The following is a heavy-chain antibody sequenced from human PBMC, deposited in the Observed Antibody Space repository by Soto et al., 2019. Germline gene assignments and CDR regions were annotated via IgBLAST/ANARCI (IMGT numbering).Heavy chain of an antibody. CDR3: ARDQSSSWDVDDFDY. CDR2: IIPIFGTA. Sequence: QVQLVQSGAEVKKPGSSVTVSCKASGGTCSSYAISWVRQAPGQGLEWMGGIIPIFGTANYAQKLQGRVTITADKSTSTAYMELSSLRSDDTAVYYCARDQSSSWDVDDFDYWGQGTLVTVSS. D-gene: IGHD6-6*01. V-gene: IGHV1-69*06. CDR1: GGTCSSYA. J-gene: IGHJ4*02.